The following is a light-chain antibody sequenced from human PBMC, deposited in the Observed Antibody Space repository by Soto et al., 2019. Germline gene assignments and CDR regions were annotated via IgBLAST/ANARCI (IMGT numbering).Light chain of an antibody. Sequence: DIVMTQSPDSLAVSLGERATINCKSSQSVLYDSNNKNYLAWYLQKPGQSPQLLIYLGSNRAPGVPDRFSGSGSGTDFTLKISRVEAEDVGVYYCMQALQIPITFGQGTRLEI. CDR3: MQALQIPIT. J-gene: IGKJ5*01. CDR1: QSVLYDSNNKNY. V-gene: IGKV2-28*01. CDR2: LGS.